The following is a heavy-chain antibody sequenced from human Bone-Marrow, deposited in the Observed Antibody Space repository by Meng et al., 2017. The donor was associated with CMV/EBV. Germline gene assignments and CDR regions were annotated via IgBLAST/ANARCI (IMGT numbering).Heavy chain of an antibody. J-gene: IGHJ6*02. CDR1: GYTFTSYG. CDR2: ISAYNDNT. Sequence: ASVKVSCKASGYTFTSYGISWVRQAPGQGLEWMGWISAYNDNTNYAQKLQGRVTMTRDTSISTAYMELSRLRSDDTAVYYCARDQVYYDFWSGVTPRWFMDVWGQGTTVAVSS. D-gene: IGHD3-3*01. V-gene: IGHV1-18*01. CDR3: ARDQVYYDFWSGVTPRWFMDV.